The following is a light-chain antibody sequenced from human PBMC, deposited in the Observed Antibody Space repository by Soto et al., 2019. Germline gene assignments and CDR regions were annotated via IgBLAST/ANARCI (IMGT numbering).Light chain of an antibody. CDR3: QHYNNWHPWT. V-gene: IGKV3-15*01. CDR1: QSVSSK. CDR2: GAS. J-gene: IGKJ1*01. Sequence: EIVMTQSPATLSVSPGDRATLSCRASQSVSSKLAWYQQKPAQAPRLLIYGASTRATGIPARFSGSGSGTEFTLIISSLQSADFAVYYCQHYNNWHPWTFGQGTQVDIK.